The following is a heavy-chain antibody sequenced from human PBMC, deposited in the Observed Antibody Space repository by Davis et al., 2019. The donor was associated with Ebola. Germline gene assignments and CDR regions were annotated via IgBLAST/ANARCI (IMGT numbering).Heavy chain of an antibody. J-gene: IGHJ3*02. CDR2: INPNDGRT. Sequence: AASVKVSCKASGYTFTSYYMLWVRQAPGQGLEWMGMINPNDGRTIYAQKFQGRVTVTRDTSTTTVYMDLSSLRSEDTALYYCTTPGGQDSGYDVFDIWGQGTMVTVSS. V-gene: IGHV1-46*03. D-gene: IGHD5-12*01. CDR3: TTPGGQDSGYDVFDI. CDR1: GYTFTSYY.